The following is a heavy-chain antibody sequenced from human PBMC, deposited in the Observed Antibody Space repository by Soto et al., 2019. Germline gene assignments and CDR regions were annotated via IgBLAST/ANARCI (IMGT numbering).Heavy chain of an antibody. CDR2: IYYSGST. D-gene: IGHD5-12*01. CDR1: GGSISSGDYY. V-gene: IGHV4-30-4*01. Sequence: QVQLQESGPGLVKPSQTLSLTCTVSGGSISSGDYYWSWIRQPPGKGLAWIGSIYYSGSTYYNPSLMSRDIISVHTSKTQFSLKLRSVTAADTAVYYCARQVATMNRFDPCGQGTLVTVS. CDR3: ARQVATMNRFDP. J-gene: IGHJ5*02.